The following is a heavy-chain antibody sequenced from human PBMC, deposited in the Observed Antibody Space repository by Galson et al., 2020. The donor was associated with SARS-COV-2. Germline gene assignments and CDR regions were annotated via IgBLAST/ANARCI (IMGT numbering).Heavy chain of an antibody. CDR2: IFKTGST. J-gene: IGHJ3*02. CDR3: AVTPARGEAFDI. Sequence: SETLSLTCSVSAGSISSSRSYWGWIRQSPGKGLEWIGNIFKTGSTYYSPSLKSRISMSVDTSKNQFSLTLSSVTAADTGVYYCAVTPARGEAFDIWGQGTEVTVSS. D-gene: IGHD3-10*01. V-gene: IGHV4-39*07. CDR1: AGSISSSRSY.